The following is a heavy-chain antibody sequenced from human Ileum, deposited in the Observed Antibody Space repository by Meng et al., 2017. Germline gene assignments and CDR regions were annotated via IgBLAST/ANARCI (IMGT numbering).Heavy chain of an antibody. CDR1: VGSISTSDW. J-gene: IGHJ4*02. Sequence: QVLLHASGTGLLRLSGTLSLTCAVSVGSISTSDWWSWVRQPPGKGLEWIGEIHHSGSTNYNPSLKSRVTISVDKSKNQFSLKLNSVTAADTAVYYCAREWSGSYRHFDYWGQGTLVTVSS. D-gene: IGHD1-26*01. CDR3: AREWSGSYRHFDY. CDR2: IHHSGST. V-gene: IGHV4-4*02.